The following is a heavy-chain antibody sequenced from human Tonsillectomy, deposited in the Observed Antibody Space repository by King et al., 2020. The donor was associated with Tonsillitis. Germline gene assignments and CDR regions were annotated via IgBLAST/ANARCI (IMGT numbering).Heavy chain of an antibody. CDR3: ARVPYSGYKNHYYYGMDV. Sequence: VQLQQWGAGLLKPSETLSLTCAVYGGSFSGYYWSWIRQPPGKGLEWIGEINHSGSTNYNPSLKSRVTVSVDTSKNQFSLKLRSVTAADTAVYYCARVPYSGYKNHYYYGMDVWGQGTTVTVSS. V-gene: IGHV4-34*01. CDR2: INHSGST. CDR1: GGSFSGYY. J-gene: IGHJ6*02. D-gene: IGHD5-12*01.